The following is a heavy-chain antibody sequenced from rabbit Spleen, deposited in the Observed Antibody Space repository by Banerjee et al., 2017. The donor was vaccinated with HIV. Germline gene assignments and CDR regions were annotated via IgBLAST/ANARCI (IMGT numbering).Heavy chain of an antibody. J-gene: IGHJ4*01. CDR2: IDGGWSGST. CDR3: ARDGGGSSGYYFKL. Sequence: QEQLVESGGGLVQPGGSLKLSCKASRFDFSTYSMSWVRQAPGKGLEWIACIDGGWSGSTYYASWAKGRFTISKTSSTTVTLQMTSLTAADTATYFCARDGGGSSGYYFKLWGPGTLVTVS. CDR1: RFDFSTYS. V-gene: IGHV1S45*01. D-gene: IGHD1-1*01.